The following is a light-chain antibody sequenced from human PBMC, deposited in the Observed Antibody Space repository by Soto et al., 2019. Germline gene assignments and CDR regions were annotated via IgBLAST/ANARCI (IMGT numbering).Light chain of an antibody. CDR2: END. J-gene: IGLJ3*02. CDR3: VTWDHSLSAGV. CDR1: SSNIGRNY. Sequence: QSVLTQPPSVSAAPGQKVTISCSGSSSNIGRNYVSWYQQVPGTAPKLLIYENDKRPSEIPDRFSGSKSGTSATLDITGILTWDEADYYCVTWDHSLSAGVFGGGTKLTVL. V-gene: IGLV1-51*02.